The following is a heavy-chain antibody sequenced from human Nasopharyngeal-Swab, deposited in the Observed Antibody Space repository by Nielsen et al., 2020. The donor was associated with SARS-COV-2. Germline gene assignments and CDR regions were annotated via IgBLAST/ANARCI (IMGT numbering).Heavy chain of an antibody. CDR2: ISGGGGST. V-gene: IGHV3-23*01. Sequence: GESLKISCAASGFTFRSYAMGWVRQAPGKGLEWVSGISGGGGSTYYADSVKGRFTISRDNYNSKNTVDLQMNSLRAEDTAVYYCARFPRYDLYSFQSEYFQNWGQGTTVTVSS. J-gene: IGHJ6*02. CDR3: ARFPRYDLYSFQSEYFQN. D-gene: IGHD3-3*01. CDR1: GFTFRSYA.